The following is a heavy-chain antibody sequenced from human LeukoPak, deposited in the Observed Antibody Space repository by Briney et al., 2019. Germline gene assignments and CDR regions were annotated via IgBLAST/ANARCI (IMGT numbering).Heavy chain of an antibody. Sequence: PSETLSLTCTVSGGSISSSSYYWGWIRQPPGKGLEWIGSIYYSGSTYYNPSLKSRVTISVDTSKNQFSLKLSSVTAADTAVYYCARDPDALDNEGWFDPWSQGTLVTVSS. V-gene: IGHV4-39*07. D-gene: IGHD1-1*01. CDR1: GGSISSSSYY. CDR2: IYYSGST. CDR3: ARDPDALDNEGWFDP. J-gene: IGHJ5*02.